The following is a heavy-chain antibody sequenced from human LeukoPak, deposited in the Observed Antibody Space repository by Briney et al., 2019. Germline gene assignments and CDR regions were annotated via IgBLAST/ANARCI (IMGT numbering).Heavy chain of an antibody. D-gene: IGHD4-11*01. CDR1: GFTFSSCA. Sequence: GGSLRLSCAASGFTFSSCAMSWVRQAPGKGLEWLSYISSSGTTIYYADSVKGRFTISRDNAKNSLYLQMNSLRAEDTAVYYCARGYSNYYFDYWGQGTLVTVSS. CDR3: ARGYSNYYFDY. V-gene: IGHV3-48*04. J-gene: IGHJ4*02. CDR2: ISSSGTTI.